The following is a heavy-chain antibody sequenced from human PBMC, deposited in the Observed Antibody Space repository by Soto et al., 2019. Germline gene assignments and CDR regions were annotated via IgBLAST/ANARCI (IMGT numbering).Heavy chain of an antibody. J-gene: IGHJ4*02. V-gene: IGHV3-23*01. D-gene: IGHD6-19*01. Sequence: EVQLLESGGGLVQPGGSLRLSCAASGFTFSSYVMSWVRQAPGKGLEWVSAISGSGGSTYYADSVKGRFTISRDNSKNTLYLQMNSLRAEDTGVYYCAKGSSGWYERFDYWGQGTLVTVSS. CDR1: GFTFSSYV. CDR3: AKGSSGWYERFDY. CDR2: ISGSGGST.